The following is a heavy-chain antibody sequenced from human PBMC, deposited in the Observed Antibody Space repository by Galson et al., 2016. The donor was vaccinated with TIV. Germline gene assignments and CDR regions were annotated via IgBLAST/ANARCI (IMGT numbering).Heavy chain of an antibody. CDR1: GYTFISHD. Sequence: SVKVSYKASGYTFISHDINWVRQATGQGLEWMGNSTGYAQKFQGRVTMTSNISISTAYMELSSLRSEDTAVYYCASPNYRSGYYGMDVWGQGTTVTVSS. CDR2: NST. CDR3: ASPNYRSGYYGMDV. D-gene: IGHD3-22*01. J-gene: IGHJ6*02. V-gene: IGHV1-8*02.